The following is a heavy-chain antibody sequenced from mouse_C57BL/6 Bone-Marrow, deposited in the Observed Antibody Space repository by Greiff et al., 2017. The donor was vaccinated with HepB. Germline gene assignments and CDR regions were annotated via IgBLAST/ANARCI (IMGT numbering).Heavy chain of an antibody. D-gene: IGHD4-1*01. CDR2: INPSNGGT. CDR1: GYTFTSYW. CDR3: ASPNWDSYYFDY. V-gene: IGHV1-53*01. Sequence: QVQLQQSGTELVKPGASVKLSCKASGYTFTSYWMHWVKQRPGQGLEWIGNINPSNGGTNYNEKFKSKATLTVDKSSSTAYMQLSSLTSEDSAVYYCASPNWDSYYFDYWGQGTTLTVSS. J-gene: IGHJ2*01.